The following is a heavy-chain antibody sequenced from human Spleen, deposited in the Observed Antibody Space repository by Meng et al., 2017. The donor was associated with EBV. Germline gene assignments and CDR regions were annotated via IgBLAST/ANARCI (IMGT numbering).Heavy chain of an antibody. J-gene: IGHJ5*02. CDR1: GGSINSNGYY. CDR3: ARASNYGDYGIWFDP. Sequence: QVQHQESGPGLVKASQTLSLTCTVSGGSINSNGYYLNWIRQTPGKGLEWIGYLYYSGSTYYNPSLKSRVTISMDTSQNQFSLSLRSVTAADTAVYYCARASNYGDYGIWFDPWGQGTLVTVSS. CDR2: LYYSGST. D-gene: IGHD4-17*01. V-gene: IGHV4-30-4*01.